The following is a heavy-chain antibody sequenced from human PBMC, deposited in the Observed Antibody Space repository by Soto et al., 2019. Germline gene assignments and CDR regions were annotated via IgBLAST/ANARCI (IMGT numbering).Heavy chain of an antibody. V-gene: IGHV3-21*01. Sequence: WGSLRISFAASGFTVSSYSMNWVRQAPGKGLEWVSSISSSSSYIYYADSVKGRFTISRDNAKNSLYLQMNSLRAEDTAVYYCARYGDYFAAFDYWGQGTLVTVSS. CDR1: GFTVSSYS. J-gene: IGHJ4*02. CDR3: ARYGDYFAAFDY. CDR2: ISSSSSYI. D-gene: IGHD4-17*01.